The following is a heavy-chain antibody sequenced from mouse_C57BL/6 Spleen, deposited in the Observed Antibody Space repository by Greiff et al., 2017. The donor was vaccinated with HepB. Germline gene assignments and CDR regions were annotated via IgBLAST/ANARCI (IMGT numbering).Heavy chain of an antibody. V-gene: IGHV1-52*01. Sequence: QVQLQQSGAELVRPGSSVKLSCKASGYTFTSYWMHWVKQRPIQGLEWIGNIDPSDSETHYNQKFKDKATLTVDKSSSTAYMQLSSLTSEDSAVYYCARDEDGYLFAYWGQGTLVTVSA. CDR2: IDPSDSET. D-gene: IGHD2-3*01. CDR3: ARDEDGYLFAY. J-gene: IGHJ3*01. CDR1: GYTFTSYW.